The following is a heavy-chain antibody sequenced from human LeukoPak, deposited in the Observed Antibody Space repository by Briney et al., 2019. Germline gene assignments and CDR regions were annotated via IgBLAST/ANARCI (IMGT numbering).Heavy chain of an antibody. D-gene: IGHD7-27*01. CDR1: GFTFSSYA. V-gene: IGHV3-23*01. Sequence: GGSLRLSCAASGFTFSSYAMSWVRQAPGKGLEWVSAISGSGGSTYYADSVKGRFTISRDNAKNSLYLQMNSLRAEDTAVYYCARAPTGASGTNYYYYYMEVWGKGTTVTVSS. CDR3: ARAPTGASGTNYYYYYMEV. J-gene: IGHJ6*03. CDR2: ISGSGGST.